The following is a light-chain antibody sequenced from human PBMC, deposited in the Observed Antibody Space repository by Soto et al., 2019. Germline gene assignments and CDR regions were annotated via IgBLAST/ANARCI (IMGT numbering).Light chain of an antibody. V-gene: IGLV2-14*03. CDR1: SSDVGAYNY. Sequence: QSALTQPASVSGSPGQSITISCTGTSSDVGAYNYVSWYQQHPGKAPKLMIYDVSNRPSGVSSRVSGSKSGNTASLTISGLQAEDEADYFCNSYTSSNSYVFGNGTKLTVL. J-gene: IGLJ1*01. CDR3: NSYTSSNSYV. CDR2: DVS.